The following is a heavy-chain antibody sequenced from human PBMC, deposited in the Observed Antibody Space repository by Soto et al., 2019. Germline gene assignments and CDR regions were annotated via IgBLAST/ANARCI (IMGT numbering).Heavy chain of an antibody. V-gene: IGHV4-34*01. CDR2: ISHSGST. CDR3: GGSRFSGYWGKNSWKNWFDP. D-gene: IGHD2-15*01. Sequence: SETLSLTCAVYGGSFSGYYWSWIRQPPGKGLEWIGEISHSGSTNYNPSLKTRVTISVDTSKNQFSLKLNSVTAADTAVYYCGGSRFSGYWGKNSWKNWFDPWGQG. CDR1: GGSFSGYY. J-gene: IGHJ5*02.